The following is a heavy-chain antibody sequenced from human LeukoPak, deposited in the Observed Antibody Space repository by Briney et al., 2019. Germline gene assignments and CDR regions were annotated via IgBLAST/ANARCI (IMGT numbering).Heavy chain of an antibody. CDR2: INYSGDT. Sequence: SETLSLACTVYGGSVSNSEYFWGWIRQPPGKGLEWMGSINYSGDTHYKPSLEGRVTVSIDTSKNQFSLRLNSVTAADTAVYFCGGAAAAPSPDYWGRGILVTVSS. CDR3: GGAAAAPSPDY. V-gene: IGHV4-39*07. J-gene: IGHJ4*02. D-gene: IGHD2-15*01. CDR1: GGSVSNSEYF.